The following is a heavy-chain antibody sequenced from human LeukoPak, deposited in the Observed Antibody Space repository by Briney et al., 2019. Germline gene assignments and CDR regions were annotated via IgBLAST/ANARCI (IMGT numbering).Heavy chain of an antibody. V-gene: IGHV3-23*01. CDR2: ISGSGDYT. D-gene: IGHD3-22*01. CDR1: GLTFSTSA. CDR3: ARGYYDSSGYYRNYFDY. J-gene: IGHJ4*02. Sequence: GGSLRLSCAASGLTFSTSAMSWVRQAPGKGLQWVSSISGSGDYTQYADSVKGRFTISRDNSKNTLYLQMNSLRAEDTAVYYCARGYYDSSGYYRNYFDYWGQGTLVTVSS.